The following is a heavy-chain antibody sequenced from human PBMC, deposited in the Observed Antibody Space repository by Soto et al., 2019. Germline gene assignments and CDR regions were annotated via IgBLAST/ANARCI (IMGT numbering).Heavy chain of an antibody. CDR3: ARDLANPEAGNWFDP. J-gene: IGHJ5*02. V-gene: IGHV1-18*01. CDR1: GYTFTSYV. Sequence: VQLVQSGAEVKKHGASVKVSCKASGYTFTSYVISWVRQAPGQGLEWMGWISAYNGNTNYAQKLQGRVTMTTDTSTSTAYMELRSLRSDDTAVYYCARDLANPEAGNWFDPWGQGTLVTVSS. D-gene: IGHD6-19*01. CDR2: ISAYNGNT.